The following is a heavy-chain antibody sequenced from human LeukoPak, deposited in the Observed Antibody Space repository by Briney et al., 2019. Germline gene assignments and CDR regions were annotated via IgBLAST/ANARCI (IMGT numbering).Heavy chain of an antibody. CDR1: GGSISSSSYY. Sequence: SETLSITCTVSGGSISSSSYYWGWIRQPPGKGLEWIGRIYTSGSTNYNPSLKSRVTISVDTSKNQFSLNLSSVTAADTALYYCAGVEWELRHWFDPWGQGTLVTVSS. CDR3: AGVEWELRHWFDP. V-gene: IGHV4-39*07. CDR2: IYTSGST. D-gene: IGHD1-26*01. J-gene: IGHJ5*02.